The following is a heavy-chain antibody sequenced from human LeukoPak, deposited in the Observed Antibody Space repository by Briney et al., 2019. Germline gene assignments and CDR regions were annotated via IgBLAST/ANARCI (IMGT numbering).Heavy chain of an antibody. D-gene: IGHD3-3*01. V-gene: IGHV4-30-2*01. Sequence: SETLSLTCTVSGGSISSGGYYWSWIRQPPGKGLEWIGYIYHSGSTYYNPSLKSRVTISVDRSKNQFSLKLSSVTAADTAVYYCARDGNWSGIDYWGQGTLVTVSS. CDR3: ARDGNWSGIDY. J-gene: IGHJ4*02. CDR1: GGSISSGGYY. CDR2: IYHSGST.